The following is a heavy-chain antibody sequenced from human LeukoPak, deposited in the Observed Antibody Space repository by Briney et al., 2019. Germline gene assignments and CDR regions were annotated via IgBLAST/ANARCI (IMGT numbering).Heavy chain of an antibody. D-gene: IGHD3-10*01. Sequence: PGGSLRLSCAASGFTFSSYWMSWVRQAPGKGLEWVANIKQDGSEKYYVDSVKGRFTISRDNSKNSLYLQMNSLRTEDTALYYCAKDISVRPDLYYFDYWGQGTLVTVSS. V-gene: IGHV3-7*03. CDR1: GFTFSSYW. CDR3: AKDISVRPDLYYFDY. J-gene: IGHJ4*02. CDR2: IKQDGSEK.